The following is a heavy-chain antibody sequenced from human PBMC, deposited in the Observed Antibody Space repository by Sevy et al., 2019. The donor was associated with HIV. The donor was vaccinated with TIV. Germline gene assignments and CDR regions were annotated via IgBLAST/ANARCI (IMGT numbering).Heavy chain of an antibody. V-gene: IGHV4-61*01. J-gene: IGHJ4*02. CDR1: GASVSSGSFF. D-gene: IGHD6-6*01. CDR3: ARDQAESSSTGGLDS. Sequence: SETLSLTCSVSGASVSSGSFFWTWIRQAPGKGLEWIGYIYYSGSTNYNPSLKSRVTFSVDTSKNQFSRKLRSVTAADTAVYYCARDQAESSSTGGLDSWGPGALVTVSS. CDR2: IYYSGST.